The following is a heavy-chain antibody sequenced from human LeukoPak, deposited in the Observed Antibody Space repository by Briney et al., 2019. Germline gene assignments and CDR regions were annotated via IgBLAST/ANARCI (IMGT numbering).Heavy chain of an antibody. CDR1: GGSISSGSYY. V-gene: IGHV4-61*02. Sequence: SETLSLTCTVSGGSISSGSYYWSWIRQPAGKGLEWIGRIYTSGSTNYNPSLKSRVTISVDTSKNQFSLKLSSVTAADTAVYYCARDSLEYSNPTFDYWGQGTLVTVSS. D-gene: IGHD4-11*01. CDR2: IYTSGST. J-gene: IGHJ4*02. CDR3: ARDSLEYSNPTFDY.